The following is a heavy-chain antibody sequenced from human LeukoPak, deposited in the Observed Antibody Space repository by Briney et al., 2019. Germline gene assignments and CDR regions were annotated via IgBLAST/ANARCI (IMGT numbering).Heavy chain of an antibody. CDR3: ARGLSSGWYHLNWFDP. CDR2: ISSSSSYI. CDR1: GFTFSSYS. D-gene: IGHD6-19*01. V-gene: IGHV3-21*01. J-gene: IGHJ5*02. Sequence: GGSLRLSCAASGFTFSSYSMNWVRQAPGKGLEWVSSISSSSSYIYYADSVKGRFTISRDNAKNSLYLQMNSLRAEDTAVYYCARGLSSGWYHLNWFDPWGQGTLVTVSS.